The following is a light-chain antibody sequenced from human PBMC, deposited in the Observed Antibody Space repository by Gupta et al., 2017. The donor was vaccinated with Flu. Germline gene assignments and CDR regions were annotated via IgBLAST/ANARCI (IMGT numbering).Light chain of an antibody. J-gene: IGKJ5*01. CDR1: QSVSSSY. V-gene: IGKV3-20*01. Sequence: EIVLTQSPGTLSLSPGERATLSCRASQSVSSSYLAWYQQKPGQAPRLLIYGASSRATGIPDRFRGSGSGTDFTLTISRLEPEDFAVYYWRQACSWTTFGHWT. CDR2: GAS. CDR3: RQACSWTT.